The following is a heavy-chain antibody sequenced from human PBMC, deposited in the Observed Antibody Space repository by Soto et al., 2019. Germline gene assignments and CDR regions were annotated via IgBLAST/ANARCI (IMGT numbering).Heavy chain of an antibody. CDR3: ARDGRVCSSSSYYYYGMDV. Sequence: GASVKVSCKASGYTFTSYGISWVRQAPGQGLEWMGWISAYNGNTNYAQKLQGRVTMTTDTSTSTAYMELRSLRSDDTAVYYCARDGRVCSSSSYYYYGMDVWGQGTTVTVS. V-gene: IGHV1-18*04. CDR2: ISAYNGNT. D-gene: IGHD6-6*01. CDR1: GYTFTSYG. J-gene: IGHJ6*02.